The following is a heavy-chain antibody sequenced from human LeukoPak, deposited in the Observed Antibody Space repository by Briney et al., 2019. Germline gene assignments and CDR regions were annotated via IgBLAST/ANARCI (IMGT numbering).Heavy chain of an antibody. CDR3: ARVFQSIALDY. Sequence: GGSLRLSCAASGFSFSSYTMNWVRQAPGKGLEWVSSISSRSTYIYYADSLKGRFTISRDNAKNSLYLQMNSLRAEDTAVYYCARVFQSIALDYWGQGTLVTVSS. CDR1: GFSFSSYT. CDR2: ISSRSTYI. D-gene: IGHD2-15*01. V-gene: IGHV3-21*01. J-gene: IGHJ4*02.